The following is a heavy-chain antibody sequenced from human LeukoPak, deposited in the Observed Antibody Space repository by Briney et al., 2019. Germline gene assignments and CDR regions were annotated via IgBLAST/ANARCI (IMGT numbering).Heavy chain of an antibody. CDR3: AKDVGSGSVYYFDY. CDR1: GFTFSSFV. J-gene: IGHJ4*02. D-gene: IGHD3-10*01. V-gene: IGHV3-23*01. CDR2: SSGSGGST. Sequence: GGSLRLSCAASGFTFSSFVMSWVRQARGKGLEGVSASSGSGGSTYYADSVKGRFTISRDNSKTTLYLQMNSLRAEDTAVYYCAKDVGSGSVYYFDYWGQGTLVTVSS.